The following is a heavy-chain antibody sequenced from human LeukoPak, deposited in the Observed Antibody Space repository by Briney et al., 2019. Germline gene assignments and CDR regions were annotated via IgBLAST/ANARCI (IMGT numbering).Heavy chain of an antibody. CDR2: MNPNSGNT. D-gene: IGHD6-13*01. Sequence: ASVKVSRKASGYTFTSYDINWVRQATGQGLEWMGWMNPNSGNTGFEQKFQGRVTMTRNTSISTAYMELSSLRSEDSALYYCARGVYSSSWYYFDYWGQGTLVTVSS. CDR1: GYTFTSYD. CDR3: ARGVYSSSWYYFDY. V-gene: IGHV1-8*01. J-gene: IGHJ4*02.